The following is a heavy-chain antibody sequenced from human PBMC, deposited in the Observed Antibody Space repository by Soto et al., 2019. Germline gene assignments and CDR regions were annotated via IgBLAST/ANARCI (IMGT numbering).Heavy chain of an antibody. V-gene: IGHV4-59*01. CDR3: TRGRTVRNYADDSSDYFYFFDY. Sequence: SETLSLTCTVSGDSISTFYWGWMRQSPGKELEWIGYVYYTGSTNYNPSLKSRVTISVDRSKNQFSLKLTSANAADTAVYYCTRGRTVRNYADDSSDYFYFFDYWGQGTQVTVSS. CDR1: GDSISTFY. D-gene: IGHD3-22*01. J-gene: IGHJ4*02. CDR2: VYYTGST.